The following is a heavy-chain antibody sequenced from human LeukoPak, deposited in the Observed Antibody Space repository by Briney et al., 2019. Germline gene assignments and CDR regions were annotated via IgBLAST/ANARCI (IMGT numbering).Heavy chain of an antibody. CDR3: ARDRGYSSGWSFDY. D-gene: IGHD6-19*01. V-gene: IGHV4-30-4*08. Sequence: PSQTLSLTCTVSGASISSGDYYCSWLRQPPGKGLEWFGYIYYSGSTYYNPSLKSRVTISVDTSKNQFSLKLSSVTAADTAVYYCARDRGYSSGWSFDYWGQGTLVTVSS. J-gene: IGHJ4*02. CDR2: IYYSGST. CDR1: GASISSGDYY.